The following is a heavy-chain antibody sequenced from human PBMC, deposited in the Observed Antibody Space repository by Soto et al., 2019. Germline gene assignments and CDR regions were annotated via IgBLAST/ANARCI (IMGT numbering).Heavy chain of an antibody. CDR2: IYYSGGT. CDR3: ARGKEGVDTPKRGYNWFDP. D-gene: IGHD5-18*01. CDR1: GGSISSGGYY. V-gene: IGHV4-31*03. J-gene: IGHJ5*02. Sequence: QVQLQESGPGLVKPSQTLSLTCTVSGGSISSGGYYWSWIRQHPGKGLEWIGDIYYSGGTYYNPSLKSRLTISVDTSKHQLSLKLSAVTAADTAVYYCARGKEGVDTPKRGYNWFDPWGQGTLVTVSS.